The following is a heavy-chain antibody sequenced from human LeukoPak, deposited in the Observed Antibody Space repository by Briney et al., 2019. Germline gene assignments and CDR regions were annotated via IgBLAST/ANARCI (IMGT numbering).Heavy chain of an antibody. D-gene: IGHD6-6*01. CDR3: AKDQGQLEGFDY. CDR1: GFTFSSYG. J-gene: IGHJ4*02. Sequence: QAGGSLRLSCAASGFTFSSYGMHWVRQAPGKGLEWVALIRYDGSNKYYADSVKGRFTISRDNSKNTLYLQMNSLRAEDTAVYYCAKDQGQLEGFDYWGQGTLVTVSS. CDR2: IRYDGSNK. V-gene: IGHV3-30*02.